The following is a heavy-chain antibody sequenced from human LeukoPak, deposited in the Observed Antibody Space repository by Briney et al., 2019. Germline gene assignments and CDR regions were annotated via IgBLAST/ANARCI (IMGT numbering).Heavy chain of an antibody. CDR1: GYSFRDYW. Sequence: GESLKISCKGFGYSFRDYWIGWVRQMPGKGLEWMGIIYPGDSDTRYSPSFQGQVTISADKSISTAYLQWSSLKASDSAMYYCARLGGSYSNYFDYWGQGTLVTVSS. D-gene: IGHD1-26*01. CDR3: ARLGGSYSNYFDY. V-gene: IGHV5-51*01. J-gene: IGHJ4*02. CDR2: IYPGDSDT.